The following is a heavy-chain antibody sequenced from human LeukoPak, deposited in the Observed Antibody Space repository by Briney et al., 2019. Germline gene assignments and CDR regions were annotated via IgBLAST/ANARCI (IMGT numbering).Heavy chain of an antibody. CDR2: ISGYNGNT. J-gene: IGHJ6*03. D-gene: IGHD3-10*01. V-gene: IGHV1-18*01. CDR3: ARQAGILYYYYYMDV. CDR1: GYTFTSYG. Sequence: GASVKVSCKASGYTFTSYGISWVRQAPGQGLEWMGWISGYNGNTNYAQKLQGRVTMTTDTSTSTAYVELRSLRSDDTAVYYCARQAGILYYYYYMDVWGKGTTVTVSS.